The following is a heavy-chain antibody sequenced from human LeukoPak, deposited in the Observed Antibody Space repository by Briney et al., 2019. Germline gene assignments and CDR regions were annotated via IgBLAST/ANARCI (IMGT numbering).Heavy chain of an antibody. CDR2: IYSGGTT. CDR1: GFTVSSNY. J-gene: IGHJ4*02. CDR3: AVVGNPPNDY. Sequence: PGGSLRLSCAASGFTVSSNYMSWVRQAPGKGPEWVSVIYSGGTTYYADSVKGRFTISRDNSKNTLYLQMNGLRAEDTAVYYCAVVGNPPNDYWGQGTLVTVSS. D-gene: IGHD4-23*01. V-gene: IGHV3-66*01.